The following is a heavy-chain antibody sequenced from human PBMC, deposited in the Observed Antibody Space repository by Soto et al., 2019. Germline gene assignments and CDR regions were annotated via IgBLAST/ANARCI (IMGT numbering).Heavy chain of an antibody. CDR2: ISYDGILK. D-gene: IGHD3-10*01. V-gene: IGHV3-30*18. CDR3: AKDFKVSGGHYGSLNYYYGMDV. CDR1: GFTFSDFG. Sequence: PRLSCAASGFTFSDFGMHWVRQAPGKGLEWVAIISYDGILKYYADSVKGRFTISRDTSKGAVYLQMNSLTPEDTAVYYCAKDFKVSGGHYGSLNYYYGMDVWGQGTTVTVS. J-gene: IGHJ6*02.